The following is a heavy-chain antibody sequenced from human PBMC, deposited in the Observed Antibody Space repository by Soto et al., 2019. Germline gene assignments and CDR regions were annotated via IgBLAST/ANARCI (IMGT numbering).Heavy chain of an antibody. J-gene: IGHJ6*03. CDR1: GGSISGHY. D-gene: IGHD3-16*01. CDR3: ARGPYYDLIWNYYYMDV. CDR2: IYYSGST. Sequence: SETLSLTCNVSGGSISGHYWSWVRQTPGKGLECIGYIYYSGSTNYNPSLKSRVTISVDTSKNHFSLRLTSVTAADTAVYYCARGPYYDLIWNYYYMDVWGKGTTVTVSS. V-gene: IGHV4-59*08.